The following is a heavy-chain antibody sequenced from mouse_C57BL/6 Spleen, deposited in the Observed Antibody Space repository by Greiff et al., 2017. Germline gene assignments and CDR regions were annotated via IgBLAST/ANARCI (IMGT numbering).Heavy chain of an antibody. CDR1: GYTFTDYN. D-gene: IGHD1-1*02. CDR3: ARSGGGGLQRDYLDY. J-gene: IGHJ2*01. V-gene: IGHV1-22*01. CDR2: INPNNGGT. Sequence: EVKLEESGPELVKPGASVKMSCKASGYTFTDYNMHWVKQSPGKSLEWIGYINPNNGGTSYNQKFKGKATLTVHKSSSTAYMELRSLTSEDSAVXECARSGGGGLQRDYLDYWGQGTTVTVSS.